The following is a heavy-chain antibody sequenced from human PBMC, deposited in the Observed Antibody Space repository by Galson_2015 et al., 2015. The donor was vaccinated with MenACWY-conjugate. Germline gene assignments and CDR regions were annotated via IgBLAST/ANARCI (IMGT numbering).Heavy chain of an antibody. J-gene: IGHJ4*02. V-gene: IGHV2-70*04. D-gene: IGHD6-13*01. CDR2: IDWDDDK. CDR3: ARMGSPIGYFDY. CDR1: EFSLSTSGMR. Sequence: PALVKPTQPLTLTCTFSEFSLSTSGMRVSWIRQPPGKALEWLARIDWDDDKFYSTSLKTRLTISKDTSKNQVVLTMTNMDPVDTATYYCARMGSPIGYFDYWGQGTLVTVSS.